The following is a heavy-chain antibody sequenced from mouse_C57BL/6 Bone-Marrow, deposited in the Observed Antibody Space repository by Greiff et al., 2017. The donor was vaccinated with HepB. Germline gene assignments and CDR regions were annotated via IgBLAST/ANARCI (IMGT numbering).Heavy chain of an antibody. J-gene: IGHJ1*03. Sequence: EVMLVESGGGLVKPGGSLKLSCAASGFTFSDYGMHWVRQAPEKGLEWVAYISSGSSTIYYADTVKGRFTISRDNAKNTLFLQMTSLRSEDTAMYYCARGVHSSGRYFDVWGTGTTVTVSS. D-gene: IGHD2-12*01. CDR1: GFTFSDYG. CDR2: ISSGSSTI. V-gene: IGHV5-17*01. CDR3: ARGVHSSGRYFDV.